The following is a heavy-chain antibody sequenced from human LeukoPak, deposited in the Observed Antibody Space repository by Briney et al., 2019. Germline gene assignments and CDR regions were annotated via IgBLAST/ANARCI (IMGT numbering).Heavy chain of an antibody. Sequence: SETLSLTCAVYGGSFSGYYWSWIRQPPGKGLEWIGEINHSGSTNYNPSLKGRVTMSVDTSKNQFSLKLSSVTAADTAVYYCARVSLRPRGYSGYGVDYWGQGTLVTVSS. V-gene: IGHV4-34*01. CDR3: ARVSLRPRGYSGYGVDY. CDR1: GGSFSGYY. J-gene: IGHJ4*02. D-gene: IGHD5-12*01. CDR2: INHSGST.